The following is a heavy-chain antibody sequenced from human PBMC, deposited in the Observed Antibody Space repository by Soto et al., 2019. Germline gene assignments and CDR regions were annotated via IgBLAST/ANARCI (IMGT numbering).Heavy chain of an antibody. V-gene: IGHV4-31*03. CDR2: IYYSGST. Sequence: SETLSLTCTVSGGSISSGGYYWSWIRQHPGKGLEWIGYIYYSGSTYYNPSLKSRVTISVDTSKNQFSLKLSSVTAADTTVYYCSIGSKGAPIFGVFTGTSRVFDYWGQGTLVTVSS. CDR3: SIGSKGAPIFGVFTGTSRVFDY. J-gene: IGHJ4*02. D-gene: IGHD3-3*01. CDR1: GGSISSGGYY.